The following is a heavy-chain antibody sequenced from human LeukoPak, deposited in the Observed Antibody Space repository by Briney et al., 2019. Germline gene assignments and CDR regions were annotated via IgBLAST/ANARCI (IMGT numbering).Heavy chain of an antibody. D-gene: IGHD4-17*01. J-gene: IGHJ3*02. CDR2: IPSSGGAI. Sequence: GGSLRLSCAASGFTFNNYEMNWVRQAPGKGLEWVSYIPSSGGAIYYADSVKGRFTMSRDNAKNSVYLQMNSLRAEDTAVYYCARDDYGATFDAFDIWGQGTMVTVSS. V-gene: IGHV3-48*03. CDR3: ARDDYGATFDAFDI. CDR1: GFTFNNYE.